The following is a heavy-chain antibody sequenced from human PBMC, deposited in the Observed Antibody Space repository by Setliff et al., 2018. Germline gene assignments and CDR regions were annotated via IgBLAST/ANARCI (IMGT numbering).Heavy chain of an antibody. V-gene: IGHV3-53*01. CDR2: IYNSDSR. J-gene: IGHJ5*01. CDR1: GLIVSDIH. Sequence: PGESLKISCAVSGLIVSDIHMTWVRQTPGKGLEWLSVIYNSDSRYYADSVKGRFTTSRDDSKNTLYLQMNNLRAEDTAIYYCARDLGNWFDPWGQGTLVTV. CDR3: ARDLGNWFDP. D-gene: IGHD3-16*01.